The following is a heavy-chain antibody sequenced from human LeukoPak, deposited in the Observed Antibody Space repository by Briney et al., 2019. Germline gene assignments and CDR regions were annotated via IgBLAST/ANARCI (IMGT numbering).Heavy chain of an antibody. CDR3: AKERVGYGYYFGY. CDR1: GFTFSSYG. J-gene: IGHJ4*02. CDR2: ISYDGSNK. Sequence: GGSLRLSCAASGFTFSSYGMHWVRQAPGKGLEWVAVISYDGSNKYYADSVKGRFTISRDNSKNTLYLQMNSLRAEDTAVYYCAKERVGYGYYFGYWGQGTLVTVSS. V-gene: IGHV3-30*18. D-gene: IGHD5-18*01.